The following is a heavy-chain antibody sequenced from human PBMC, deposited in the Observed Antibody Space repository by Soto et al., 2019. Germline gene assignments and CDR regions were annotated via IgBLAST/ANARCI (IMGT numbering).Heavy chain of an antibody. CDR3: ARGNPTYYDFWSGSRGFYYYGMDV. V-gene: IGHV4-34*01. CDR1: GGSFSGYY. CDR2: INHSGST. J-gene: IGHJ6*02. D-gene: IGHD3-3*01. Sequence: NPSETLSLTCAVYGGSFSGYYWSWIRQPPGKGLEWIGEINHSGSTNYNPSLKSRVTISVDTSKNQFSLKLSSVTAADTAVYYCARGNPTYYDFWSGSRGFYYYGMDVWGQGTTVTVSS.